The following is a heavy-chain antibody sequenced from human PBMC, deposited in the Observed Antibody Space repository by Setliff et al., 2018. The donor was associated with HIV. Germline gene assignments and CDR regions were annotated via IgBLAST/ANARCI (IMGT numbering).Heavy chain of an antibody. CDR2: ISGSDGTV. Sequence: PGGSLRLSCAASGFKFGDFEMNWVRQAPGKGLEWISYISGSDGTVFYADSVKGRFSVSRDNAENSLSLQMNGLRDDDTAVYFCATSSPPDDYGDLGGIDHWGQGTLVTVSS. J-gene: IGHJ4*02. D-gene: IGHD4-17*01. CDR3: ATSSPPDDYGDLGGIDH. CDR1: GFKFGDFE. V-gene: IGHV3-48*03.